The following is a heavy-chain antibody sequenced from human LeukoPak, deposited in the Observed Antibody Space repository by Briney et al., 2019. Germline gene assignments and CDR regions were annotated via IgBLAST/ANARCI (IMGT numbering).Heavy chain of an antibody. V-gene: IGHV3-74*01. CDR2: INPDGSSA. Sequence: GGSLRLSCAASGFTFSDYWMHWVRQAPGKGLVWVSRINPDGSSASYADSVKGRFTISRDNAKNTLYLQMNSLRAEDTAVYYCARFKVTVTSIPWGQGTLVTVSS. D-gene: IGHD4-11*01. CDR3: ARFKVTVTSIP. CDR1: GFTFSDYW. J-gene: IGHJ5*02.